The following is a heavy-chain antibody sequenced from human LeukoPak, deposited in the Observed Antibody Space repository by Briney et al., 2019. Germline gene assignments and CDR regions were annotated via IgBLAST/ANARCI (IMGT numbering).Heavy chain of an antibody. D-gene: IGHD3-9*01. J-gene: IGHJ4*02. Sequence: GESLRLSCAASGFTFSNAWMSWVRQAPGKGLEWVSAISGSGGSTDYADSVKGRFTISRDNSKNTLYLQMNSLRAEDTAVYYCAKGRLYDILTGYYPTGLDYWGQGTLVTVSS. CDR3: AKGRLYDILTGYYPTGLDY. CDR1: GFTFSNAW. V-gene: IGHV3-23*01. CDR2: ISGSGGST.